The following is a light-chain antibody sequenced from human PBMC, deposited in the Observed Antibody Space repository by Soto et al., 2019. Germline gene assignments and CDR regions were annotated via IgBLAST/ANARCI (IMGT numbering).Light chain of an antibody. V-gene: IGKV1-39*01. CDR2: AAS. CDR3: QQSYSTPWT. Sequence: DIQMTQSPSSLSASVGDRVTITCRASQSTSSYLHWYQQKPGKAPQLVIYAASSLQSGVPSKFSGSGSGTDFTLTISSLQPEDFATYYCQQSYSTPWTFGQGTKVEI. CDR1: QSTSSY. J-gene: IGKJ1*01.